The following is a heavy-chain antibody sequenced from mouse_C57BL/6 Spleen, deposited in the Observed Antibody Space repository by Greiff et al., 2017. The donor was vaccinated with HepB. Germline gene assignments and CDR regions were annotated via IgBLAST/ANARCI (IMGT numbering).Heavy chain of an antibody. V-gene: IGHV5-4*01. Sequence: EVMLVESGGGLVKPGGSLKLSCAASGFTFSSYAMSWVRQTPEKRLEWVATISDGGSYTYYPDNVKGRFTISRDNAKNNLYLQMSHLKSEDTAMYYCARENEYDGTSHWYFDVWGTGTTVTVSS. CDR3: ARENEYDGTSHWYFDV. D-gene: IGHD2-4*01. CDR2: ISDGGSYT. J-gene: IGHJ1*03. CDR1: GFTFSSYA.